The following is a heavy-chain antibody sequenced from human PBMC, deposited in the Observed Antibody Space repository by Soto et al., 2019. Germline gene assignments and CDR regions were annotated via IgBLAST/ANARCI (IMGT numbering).Heavy chain of an antibody. J-gene: IGHJ6*03. CDR3: ARATVSEWLNYYYYYMDV. V-gene: IGHV4-59*01. CDR1: GGSISSYY. CDR2: IYYSGST. Sequence: PSETLSLTCTVSGGSISSYYWSWIRQPPGKGLEWIGYIYYSGSTNYNPSLKSRVTISVDTSKNQFSLKLGSVTAADTAVYYCARATVSEWLNYYYYYMDVWGKGTTVTVSS. D-gene: IGHD3-3*01.